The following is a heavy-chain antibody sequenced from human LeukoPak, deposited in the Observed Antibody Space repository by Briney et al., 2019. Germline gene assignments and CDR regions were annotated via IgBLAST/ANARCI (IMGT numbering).Heavy chain of an antibody. CDR1: GFTFSDYY. CDR2: IKSRADGGTT. D-gene: IGHD2-15*01. CDR3: STHPTSGF. J-gene: IGHJ4*02. V-gene: IGHV3-15*01. Sequence: GGSLRLSCAASGFTFSDYYMSWVRQAPGKGLEWVGRIKSRADGGTTDYATPVKDRFTISRDDSENTAFLQMNSLKTEDTAIYYCSTHPTSGFWGQGTLVTVSS.